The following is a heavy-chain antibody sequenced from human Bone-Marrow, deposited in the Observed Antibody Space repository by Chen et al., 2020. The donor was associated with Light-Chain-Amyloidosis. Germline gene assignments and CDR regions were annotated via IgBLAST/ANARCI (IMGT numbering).Heavy chain of an antibody. CDR1: GNSISRGYF. CDR2: FYHGGSP. J-gene: IGHJ4*02. Sequence: QLQLQESGPRLVKSSGTLSLICAVSGNSISRGYFWGWIRQPPGKGLEWIGVLDFYHGGSPYYSPSLKSRVTITADTAKNQFSLNLTTVTAADTATYYCARGAVGGTTGVWGQGTLVTVSS. V-gene: IGHV4-38-2*01. D-gene: IGHD1-26*01. CDR3: ARGAVGGTTGV.